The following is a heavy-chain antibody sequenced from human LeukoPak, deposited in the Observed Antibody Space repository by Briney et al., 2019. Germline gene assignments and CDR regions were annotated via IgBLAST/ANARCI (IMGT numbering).Heavy chain of an antibody. CDR3: ARDLEGSLGS. J-gene: IGHJ5*02. D-gene: IGHD2-2*03. Sequence: GGSLRLSCAASGFTVSSNYMSWVRQAPGKGLEWVSVIYSGGSTYYANSVKGRFTISRHNSKNTLYLQMNSLRAEDTAVYYCARDLEGSLGSWGQGTLVTVSS. CDR1: GFTVSSNY. V-gene: IGHV3-53*04. CDR2: IYSGGST.